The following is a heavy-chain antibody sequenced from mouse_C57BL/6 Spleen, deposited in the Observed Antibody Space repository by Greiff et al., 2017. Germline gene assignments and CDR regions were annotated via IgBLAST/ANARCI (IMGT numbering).Heavy chain of an antibody. CDR2: IDPSDSET. J-gene: IGHJ1*03. Sequence: QVQLQQPGAELVRPGSSVKLSCKASGYTFTSYWMHWVKLRPIPGLEWIGNIDPSDSETHYNQKFKNKATLTVDKSSSTAYLQLISLTSEDSAVYYCARGGSTMVTRYFDVWGTGTTVTVSS. D-gene: IGHD2-2*01. CDR1: GYTFTSYW. CDR3: ARGGSTMVTRYFDV. V-gene: IGHV1-52*01.